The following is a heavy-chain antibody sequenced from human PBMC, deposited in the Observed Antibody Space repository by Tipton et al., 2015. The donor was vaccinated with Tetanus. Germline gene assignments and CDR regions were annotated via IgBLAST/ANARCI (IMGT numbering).Heavy chain of an antibody. D-gene: IGHD2-15*01. J-gene: IGHJ4*02. CDR2: SWYDGTDK. V-gene: IGHV3-33*01. CDR1: GFIFSSYG. CDR3: AREADCSGGSCFSGDFDN. Sequence: SGFIFSSYGIHWVRQAPGKGLEWVAVSWYDGTDKYYADSVKGRFTISRDNSKNTLYLQMNSLRAEDTAVYYGAREADCSGGSCFSGDFDNWGQGTQVTVSS.